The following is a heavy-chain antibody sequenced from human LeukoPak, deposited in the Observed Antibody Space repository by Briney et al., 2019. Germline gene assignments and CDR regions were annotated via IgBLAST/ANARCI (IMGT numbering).Heavy chain of an antibody. CDR3: ARDYDILTGTTMGFDY. CDR2: TYYRSKWFN. J-gene: IGHJ4*02. CDR1: GDSVSSNRAG. V-gene: IGHV6-1*01. Sequence: QTLSLTCAISGDSVSSNRAGWNWIRQSPSRGLEWLGRTYYRSKWFNGYAVSVKSRITISPDTSKNQFSLQLNSVTPEDTAVCYCARDYDILTGTTMGFDYWGQGTLVTVSS. D-gene: IGHD3-9*01.